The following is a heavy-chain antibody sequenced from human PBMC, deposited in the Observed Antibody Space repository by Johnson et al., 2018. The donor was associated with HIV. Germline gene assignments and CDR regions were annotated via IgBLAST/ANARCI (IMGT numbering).Heavy chain of an antibody. V-gene: IGHV3-15*01. J-gene: IGHJ3*02. CDR2: IKSKPDGAAL. Sequence: VQLVESGGGLVLPGGSLRLSCAVSGFTFTDHYMDWVRQAPGKGLAWVGRIKSKPDGAALHYAAPVKDRFTISRDNSTNTLLLQMNSLKTDDTAIYYCYDFWSGQGFDIWGQGTMVTVSS. CDR3: YDFWSGQGFDI. D-gene: IGHD3/OR15-3a*01. CDR1: GFTFTDHY.